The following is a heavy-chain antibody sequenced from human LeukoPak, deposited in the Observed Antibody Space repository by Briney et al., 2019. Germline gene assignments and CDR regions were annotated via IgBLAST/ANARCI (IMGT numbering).Heavy chain of an antibody. J-gene: IGHJ4*02. CDR3: AKSPAYSSSWFDY. CDR1: GFTFSSYA. D-gene: IGHD6-13*01. Sequence: GGSLRLSCAASGFTFSSYAMHWVRRAPGKGLEWVAVISYDGSNKYYADSVKGRFTISRDNSKNTLYLQMNSLRVEDTAVYYCAKSPAYSSSWFDYWGQGTLVTVSS. V-gene: IGHV3-30-3*02. CDR2: ISYDGSNK.